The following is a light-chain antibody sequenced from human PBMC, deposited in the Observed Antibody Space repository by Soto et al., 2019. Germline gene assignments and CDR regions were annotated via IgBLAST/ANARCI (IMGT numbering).Light chain of an antibody. CDR2: DAS. V-gene: IGKV3-15*01. CDR1: QSVSSD. Sequence: EIVMTQSPATLSVSPGERVTLSCGASQSVSSDLAWYPQKPGQAPRLLIFDASTRATGLPARFSGSGSGTEFTLTISSLHSEDFAVYYCQQYNNWPPWAVGQGTNVDIK. J-gene: IGKJ1*01. CDR3: QQYNNWPPWA.